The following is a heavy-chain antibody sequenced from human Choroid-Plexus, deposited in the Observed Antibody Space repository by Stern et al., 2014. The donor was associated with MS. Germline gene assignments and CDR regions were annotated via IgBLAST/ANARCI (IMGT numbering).Heavy chain of an antibody. Sequence: QVQLVQSGAEVKKPGASVKVSCKASGYSFTGYYIHWVRRAPGQGLEWMGRIDPNSGGANYAQRFQGGVTLTRDTPISTTYMELSSLRSDDTAIYYCARQYCSGGKCHSSAYNYNGMDVWGQGTTVTVSS. CDR1: GYSFTGYY. J-gene: IGHJ6*02. D-gene: IGHD2-15*01. CDR3: ARQYCSGGKCHSSAYNYNGMDV. V-gene: IGHV1-2*06. CDR2: IDPNSGGA.